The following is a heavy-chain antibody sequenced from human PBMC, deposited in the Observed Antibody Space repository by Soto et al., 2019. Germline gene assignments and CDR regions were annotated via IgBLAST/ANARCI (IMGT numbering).Heavy chain of an antibody. CDR3: AKGGSSSRRYYYYGMDV. V-gene: IGHV3-30*18. CDR1: GFTFSSYG. Sequence: QVQLVESGGGVVQPGRSLRLSCAASGFTFSSYGMHWVRQAPGKGLEWVAVISYDGSNKYYADSVKGRFTISRDNSKNTLYLQMNSLRAEDTAVYYCAKGGSSSRRYYYYGMDVWGQGTTVTVSS. CDR2: ISYDGSNK. J-gene: IGHJ6*02. D-gene: IGHD2-2*01.